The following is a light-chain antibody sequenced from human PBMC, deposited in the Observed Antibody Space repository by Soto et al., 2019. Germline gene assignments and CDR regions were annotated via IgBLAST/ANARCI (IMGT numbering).Light chain of an antibody. CDR1: QSLSSY. J-gene: IGKJ4*01. CDR2: DAS. V-gene: IGKV3-11*01. Sequence: EIVLTQSPATLSLSPGERATLSCRASQSLSSYLAWYQQKPGQAPRLLIYDASNRASGIPSRFSGSGSGTDFTLTISRLEPEDCAVYYCQQRGNWPLTFGGGTKVEIK. CDR3: QQRGNWPLT.